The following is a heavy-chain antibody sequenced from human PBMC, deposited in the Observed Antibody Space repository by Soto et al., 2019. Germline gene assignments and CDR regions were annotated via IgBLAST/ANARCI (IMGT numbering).Heavy chain of an antibody. J-gene: IGHJ4*02. CDR1: GGSITNYY. V-gene: IGHV4-4*07. CDR3: ARDETVLGFDY. CDR2: IYTSGST. D-gene: IGHD2-15*01. Sequence: SETLSLTCTVSGGSITNYYLAWIRQPAGKGLEWIGRIYTSGSTNYNPSLKSRVTMSVDTSKNQFSLKLSSVTTADTAVYYCARDETVLGFDYWGQGTLVTVSS.